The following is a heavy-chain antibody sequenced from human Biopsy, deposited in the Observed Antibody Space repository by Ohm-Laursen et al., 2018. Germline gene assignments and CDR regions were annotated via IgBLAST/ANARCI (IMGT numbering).Heavy chain of an antibody. D-gene: IGHD3-9*01. V-gene: IGHV1-69*06. Sequence: SVKVSCNAPGGTFSNYGVNWVRQAPGQGLEWLGGNIPILGTGNYAQKFQDRVTVAADTSTSTATMELRSPRSDDTAVYYCATKLTGYFHHWGQGTLVIVSS. CDR1: GGTFSNYG. CDR3: ATKLTGYFHH. CDR2: NIPILGTG. J-gene: IGHJ1*01.